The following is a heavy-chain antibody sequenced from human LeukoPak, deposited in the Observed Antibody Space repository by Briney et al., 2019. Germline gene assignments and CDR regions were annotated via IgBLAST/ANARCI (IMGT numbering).Heavy chain of an antibody. Sequence: ASVKVSCKASGYTFTGYYIHWVRQAPGQGLEWMGWINPNSGDTHYAQKFQGRVTMTRDTSISTAYMDLNSLISDDTAVYYCARVQYQLLFEGNWFDPWGQGTLVNVSS. CDR3: ARVQYQLLFEGNWFDP. V-gene: IGHV1-2*02. CDR1: GYTFTGYY. D-gene: IGHD2-2*01. CDR2: INPNSGDT. J-gene: IGHJ5*02.